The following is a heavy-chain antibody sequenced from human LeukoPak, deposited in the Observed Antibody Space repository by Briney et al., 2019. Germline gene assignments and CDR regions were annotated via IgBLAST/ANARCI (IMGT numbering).Heavy chain of an antibody. J-gene: IGHJ6*02. CDR3: ARGPSIQLWSDPYYYYGMDV. V-gene: IGHV4-31*03. CDR2: FYYSGST. Sequence: SQTLSLTCTVSGGSISSGGYYWSWIRQHPGKGLEWIGYFYYSGSTYYNPSLKSRVTISVDTSKNQFSLKLSSVTAADTAVYYCARGPSIQLWSDPYYYYGMDVWGQGTTVTVSS. CDR1: GGSISSGGYY. D-gene: IGHD5-18*01.